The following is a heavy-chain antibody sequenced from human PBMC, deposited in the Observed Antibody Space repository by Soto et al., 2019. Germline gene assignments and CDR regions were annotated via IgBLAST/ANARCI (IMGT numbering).Heavy chain of an antibody. CDR3: ARESRDFYYYYLDV. Sequence: QVQLQESGPGLVKPSQTLSLTCTVSGGSISSGGYYWSWIRQHPGKGLEWIGYIYYTGSTYYNPSLKSRVTISLDTSKNQFSLQLSSVTAADSAVYYCARESRDFYYYYLDVWGKGTTVTVSS. CDR1: GGSISSGGYY. CDR2: IYYTGST. V-gene: IGHV4-31*03. J-gene: IGHJ6*03.